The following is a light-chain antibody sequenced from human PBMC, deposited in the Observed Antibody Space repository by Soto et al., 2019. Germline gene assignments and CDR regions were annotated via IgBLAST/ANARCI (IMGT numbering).Light chain of an antibody. CDR2: GTS. J-gene: IGKJ1*01. CDR3: QQYSNSWT. Sequence: IVTRQSPAILIVPPRERATLSCRASHSVSSNLAWYQQKPGRAPLLLIDGTSTRATGIPGRFSGRGARTEFALTISRLQADFFAVYCWQQYSNSWTFGRGTKVDIK. V-gene: IGKV3-15*01. CDR1: HSVSSN.